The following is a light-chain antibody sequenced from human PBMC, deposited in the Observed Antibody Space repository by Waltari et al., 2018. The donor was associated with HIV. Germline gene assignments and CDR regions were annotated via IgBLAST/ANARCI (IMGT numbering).Light chain of an antibody. CDR3: QHLNSYPPFT. J-gene: IGKJ3*01. CDR1: QAISSN. CDR2: AAS. Sequence: DIQLTQSPSFMSASVGDRVTITCRASQAISSNLAWYQQKPGQAPTLLIYAASSLPSGVPSRFSGSVSGTEFTLTIRVLQPEDFATYYCQHLNSYPPFTFGPGTTVD. V-gene: IGKV1-9*01.